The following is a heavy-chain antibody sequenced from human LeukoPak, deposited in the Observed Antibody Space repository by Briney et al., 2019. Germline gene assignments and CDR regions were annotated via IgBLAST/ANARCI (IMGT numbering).Heavy chain of an antibody. Sequence: SETLSLTCTVSGGSISSYYWSWIRQPPGKGLEWIGYIYYNGSTNYNPSLKSRVTISVDTSKNQFSLKLSSVTAADTAVYYCARDRGDGYSYFGYWGQGTLVTVSS. CDR1: GGSISSYY. V-gene: IGHV4-59*01. CDR3: ARDRGDGYSYFGY. CDR2: IYYNGST. D-gene: IGHD5-24*01. J-gene: IGHJ4*02.